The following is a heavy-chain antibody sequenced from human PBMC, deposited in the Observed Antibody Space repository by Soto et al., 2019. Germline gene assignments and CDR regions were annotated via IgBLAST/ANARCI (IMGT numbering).Heavy chain of an antibody. D-gene: IGHD2-8*01. J-gene: IGHJ6*02. CDR2: ISYDGSHE. Sequence: QVQLVESGGGVVQPGRSLRLSCAASGFNFRSYGMHWVRQAPGKGLEWVAVISYDGSHEYYADSVKGRFTISRDNSKTILYLQMNSLRLEDTAVYYCAKGSVLRVVEAPLAILGGVDVWGQGAMVTVSS. V-gene: IGHV3-30*18. CDR3: AKGSVLRVVEAPLAILGGVDV. CDR1: GFNFRSYG.